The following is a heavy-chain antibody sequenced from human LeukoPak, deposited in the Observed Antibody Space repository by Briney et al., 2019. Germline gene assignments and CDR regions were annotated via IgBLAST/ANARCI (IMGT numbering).Heavy chain of an antibody. CDR3: ARRYYYNLGSFPFDF. J-gene: IGHJ4*02. CDR2: IHNSGTT. V-gene: IGHV4-34*01. Sequence: PSETLSLTCAVSGGPFSGYFWSWIRQSSGKGLEWIGEIHNSGTTNYNPCLNSRVTISEDTSKNQFYLNLSSVTAADTAVYYCARRYYYNLGSFPFDFWGQGTLVTVSS. CDR1: GGPFSGYF. D-gene: IGHD3-10*01.